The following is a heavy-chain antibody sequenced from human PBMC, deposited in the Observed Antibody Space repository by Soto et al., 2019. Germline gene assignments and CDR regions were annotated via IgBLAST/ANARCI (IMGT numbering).Heavy chain of an antibody. D-gene: IGHD4-17*01. CDR3: ARESGDYVRAFDI. CDR1: GYTFFTYG. CDR2: ISAYNGNT. Sequence: QVQLVQSGAEVKKPGASVKVSCKASGYTFFTYGISWVRQAPGQGLEWMGWISAYNGNTNYAQKLQGRVTMTTDTSPSTAYMDLRSLRSDDTAVYYCARESGDYVRAFDIWSQGTMVTVSS. J-gene: IGHJ3*02. V-gene: IGHV1-18*01.